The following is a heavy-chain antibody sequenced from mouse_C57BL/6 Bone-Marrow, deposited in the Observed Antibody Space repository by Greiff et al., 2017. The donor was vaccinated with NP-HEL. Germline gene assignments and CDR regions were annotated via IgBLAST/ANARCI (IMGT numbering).Heavy chain of an antibody. D-gene: IGHD2-5*01. CDR1: GYTFTSYW. V-gene: IGHV1-69*01. J-gene: IGHJ1*03. CDR3: ARDSNYFDWYFDV. Sequence: VQLQQPGAELVMPGASVKLSCKASGYTFTSYWMHWVKQRPGQGLEWIGEIDPSDSYTNYNQKFKGKSTLTVDKSSSTAYMQLSSLTSEDSAVYYCARDSNYFDWYFDVWGTGTTVTVSA. CDR2: IDPSDSYT.